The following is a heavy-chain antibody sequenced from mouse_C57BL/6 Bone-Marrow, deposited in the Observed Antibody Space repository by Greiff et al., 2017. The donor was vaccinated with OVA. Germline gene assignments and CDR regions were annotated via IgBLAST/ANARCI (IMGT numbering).Heavy chain of an antibody. V-gene: IGHV5-16*02. J-gene: IGHJ3*01. CDR3: ARAEDDAWFAY. CDR1: GFTFTDYY. D-gene: IGHD2-12*01. CDR2: INYDGSST. Sequence: EVHLEQSEGGLVQPGSSMTLSCTASGFTFTDYYMPWVRQVPEKGLEWVANINYDGSSTYYLDSLKSRFIISRDNAKNILYLKMSSLKSEDTAMYYCARAEDDAWFAYWGQGTLVTVSA.